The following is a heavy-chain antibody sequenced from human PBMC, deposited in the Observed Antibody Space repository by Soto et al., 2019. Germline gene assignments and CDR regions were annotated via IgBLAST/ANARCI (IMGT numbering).Heavy chain of an antibody. D-gene: IGHD3-10*01. J-gene: IGHJ4*02. CDR1: GFTFSSYG. V-gene: IGHV3-30*18. CDR3: AKGEDGSGSYEVPRYY. CDR2: ISYDGRNK. Sequence: GGSLRLSCAASGFTFSSYGMPWVRRAPGKGLEWVAVISYDGRNKNYADSVKGQFTISRDNSKNTLYLQMNSLRAEDTAVYYCAKGEDGSGSYEVPRYYWGQGTLVTVSS.